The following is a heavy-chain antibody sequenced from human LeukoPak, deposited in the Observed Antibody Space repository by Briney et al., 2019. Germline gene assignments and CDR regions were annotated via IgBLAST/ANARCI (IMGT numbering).Heavy chain of an antibody. CDR2: IYYSGST. CDR3: ARESRRIAAAGPSYYMDV. V-gene: IGHV4-39*07. Sequence: KPSETLSLTCTVSGGSISSSSYCWGWIRQPPGKGLEWIGSIYYSGSTYYNPSLKSRVTISVDTSKNQFSLMVNSVTAADTAVYYCARESRRIAAAGPSYYMDVWGRGTTVTVSS. J-gene: IGHJ6*03. D-gene: IGHD6-13*01. CDR1: GGSISSSSYC.